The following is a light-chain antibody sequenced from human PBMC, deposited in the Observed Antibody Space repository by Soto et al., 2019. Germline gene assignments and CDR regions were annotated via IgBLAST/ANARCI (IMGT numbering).Light chain of an antibody. CDR3: QQSYSTPRT. Sequence: DIQMTQSPSSLSASVGDRVTITCWASQSISNYLNWYQQKPGKAPNLLIYATSSLKRGVPSRFSGSGSGTDFTLTISSLQPEDFATYYCQQSYSTPRTFGQGTKLEIK. J-gene: IGKJ2*02. V-gene: IGKV1-39*01. CDR1: QSISNY. CDR2: ATS.